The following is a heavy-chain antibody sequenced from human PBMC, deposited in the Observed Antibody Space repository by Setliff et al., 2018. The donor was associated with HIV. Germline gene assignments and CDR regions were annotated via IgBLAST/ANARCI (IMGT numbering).Heavy chain of an antibody. Sequence: ASVKVSRKASGYSFPDFFIHWVRQAPGQGLEWMGWISPRIGDTRIAKTFRGRVTMTRDTSLNTASVEVSGLRSDDTAVYFCARQLSNSLDFWGQGTLVTVSS. CDR3: ARQLSNSLDF. CDR2: ISPRIGDT. V-gene: IGHV1-2*02. J-gene: IGHJ4*02. D-gene: IGHD7-27*01. CDR1: GYSFPDFF.